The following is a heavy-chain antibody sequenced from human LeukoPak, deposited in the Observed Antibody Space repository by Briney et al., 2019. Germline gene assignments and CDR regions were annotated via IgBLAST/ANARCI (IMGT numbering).Heavy chain of an antibody. V-gene: IGHV1-69*13. J-gene: IGHJ6*04. CDR3: ASPTLATFSYYYGMDV. Sequence: SVKVSCKASGGTFGSYAISWVRQAPGQGLEWMGGIIPIFGTANYAQKFQGRVTITADESTSTAYMELSSLRSEDTAVYYCASPTLATFSYYYGMDVWGKGTTVTVSS. D-gene: IGHD3-16*01. CDR1: GGTFGSYA. CDR2: IIPIFGTA.